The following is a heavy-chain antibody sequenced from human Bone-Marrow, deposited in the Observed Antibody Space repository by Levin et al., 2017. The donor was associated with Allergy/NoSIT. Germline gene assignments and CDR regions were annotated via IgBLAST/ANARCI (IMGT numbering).Heavy chain of an antibody. CDR2: IGTAGDT. Sequence: PGGSLRLSCAASGFTFSSYDMHWVRQATGKGLEWVSAIGTAGDTYYPGSVKGRFTISRENAKNSLYLQMNSLRAGDTAVYYCARGVLNYYGSGSSRARLCDYWGQGTLVTVSS. CDR1: GFTFSSYD. D-gene: IGHD3-10*01. CDR3: ARGVLNYYGSGSSRARLCDY. V-gene: IGHV3-13*04. J-gene: IGHJ4*02.